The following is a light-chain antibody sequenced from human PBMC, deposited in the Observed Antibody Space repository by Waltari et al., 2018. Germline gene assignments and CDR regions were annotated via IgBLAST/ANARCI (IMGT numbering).Light chain of an antibody. J-gene: IGKJ1*01. CDR2: GAS. CDR1: QSVSRA. V-gene: IGKV3-20*01. CDR3: QHYVRLPAT. Sequence: EVVLTQSPGTLSLSPGDRVTLSCRASQSVSRAVAWYQQKPCQAPRLLMYGASSRATGISDRFSGSGSGTDFSLTISRLDPEDFAVYYCQHYVRLPATFGQGTKVEIK.